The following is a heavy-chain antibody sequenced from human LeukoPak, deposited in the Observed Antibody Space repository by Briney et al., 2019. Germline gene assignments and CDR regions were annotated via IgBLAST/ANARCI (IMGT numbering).Heavy chain of an antibody. Sequence: PSETLSLTCTVSGGSISSYYWSWIRQPPGKGLEWIGYIYYSGSTNYNPSLKSRVTISVDASKNQFSLKLSSVTAADTAVYYCARHPGIAAAGHWGQGTLVTVSS. CDR1: GGSISSYY. CDR2: IYYSGST. J-gene: IGHJ4*02. CDR3: ARHPGIAAAGH. V-gene: IGHV4-59*08. D-gene: IGHD6-13*01.